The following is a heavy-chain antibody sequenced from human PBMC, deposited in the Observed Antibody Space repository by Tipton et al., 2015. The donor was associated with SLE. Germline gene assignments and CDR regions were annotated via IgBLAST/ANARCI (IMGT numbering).Heavy chain of an antibody. CDR3: ARILAAAGTGGY. Sequence: LRLSCTVSGGSISSYYWGWIRQPPGKGLEWIGSIYHSGSTYYNPSLKSRVTISVDTSKNQFSLKLSAVTAADTAVYYCARILAAAGTGGYWGQGTLVTVSS. D-gene: IGHD6-13*01. V-gene: IGHV4-38-2*02. CDR1: GGSISSYY. J-gene: IGHJ4*02. CDR2: IYHSGST.